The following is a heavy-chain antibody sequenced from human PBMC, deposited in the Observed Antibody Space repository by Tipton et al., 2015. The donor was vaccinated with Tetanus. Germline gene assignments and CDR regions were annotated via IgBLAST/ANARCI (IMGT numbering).Heavy chain of an antibody. J-gene: IGHJ4*02. CDR2: ISPYNGNT. V-gene: IGHV1-18*01. CDR1: GYTFTRYG. D-gene: IGHD4-11*01. Sequence: QLVQSGPEVKKPGASVKVSCKASGYTFTRYGIAWVRQAPGQGLEWVGWISPYNGNTNYGQKFQGRVTMTTETSTSTAYMELRSLGSDDTAVYFCARDYSIPYYFDNWGQGTRVFVSS. CDR3: ARDYSIPYYFDN.